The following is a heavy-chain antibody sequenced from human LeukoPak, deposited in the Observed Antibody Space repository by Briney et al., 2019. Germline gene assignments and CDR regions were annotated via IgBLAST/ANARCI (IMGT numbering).Heavy chain of an antibody. Sequence: PSETLSLTCTVSGGSISSSSYYWSWIRQLPGKGLEWIGYIYYSGSTFYNPSLKSRVTISVDTSKNQFSLKLTSLTAADTAVYYCARNGANLHSFDYWGQGTLVTVSS. D-gene: IGHD4/OR15-4a*01. V-gene: IGHV4-31*03. J-gene: IGHJ4*02. CDR2: IYYSGST. CDR1: GGSISSSSYY. CDR3: ARNGANLHSFDY.